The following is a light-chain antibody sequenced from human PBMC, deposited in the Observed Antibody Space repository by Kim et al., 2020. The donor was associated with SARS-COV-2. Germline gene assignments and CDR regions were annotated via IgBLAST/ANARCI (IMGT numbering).Light chain of an antibody. J-gene: IGLJ3*02. V-gene: IGLV4-69*01. CDR1: SGHSRYA. Sequence: QPVLTQSPSASASLGASVKLTCTLSSGHSRYAIAWHQQQPGKGPRFLMKVNTGGSHNKGDGIPDRFSGSSSGAERYLTISSHQSEDEADYYCQTWDTGIRVFGGGTQLTVL. CDR3: QTWDTGIRV. CDR2: VNTGGSH.